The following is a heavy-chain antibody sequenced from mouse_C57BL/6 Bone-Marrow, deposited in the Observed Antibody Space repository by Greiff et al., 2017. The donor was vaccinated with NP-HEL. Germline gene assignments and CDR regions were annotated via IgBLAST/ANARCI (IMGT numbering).Heavy chain of an antibody. Sequence: VQLQQPGAELVRPGSSVKLSCKASGYTFTSYWMHWVKQRPIQGLEWIGNIDPSDSDTHYNQKFKDKATLTVDNSSSTDYMQLSSLTSEDSAVYYCATSQLRPAWFAYWGQGTLVTVSA. CDR1: GYTFTSYW. J-gene: IGHJ3*01. D-gene: IGHD3-2*02. CDR3: ATSQLRPAWFAY. CDR2: IDPSDSDT. V-gene: IGHV1-52*01.